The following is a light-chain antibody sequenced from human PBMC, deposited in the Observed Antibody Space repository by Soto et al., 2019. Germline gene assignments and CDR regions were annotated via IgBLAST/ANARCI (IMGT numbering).Light chain of an antibody. CDR3: QQSEALVLS. CDR1: HDITDY. Sequence: DIQMTQSPSSLSASVGDRVTISCQASHDITDYLNWYQQKPGKAPRLLIYDASNLETGVPSRFSGSGSGTDFTLTISSLQPEDIATYYCQQSEALVLSFGGGTKVEIK. J-gene: IGKJ4*01. CDR2: DAS. V-gene: IGKV1-33*01.